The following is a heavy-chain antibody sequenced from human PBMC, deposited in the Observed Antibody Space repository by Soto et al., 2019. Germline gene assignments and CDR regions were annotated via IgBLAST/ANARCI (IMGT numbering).Heavy chain of an antibody. CDR3: ARDQDSGGSSTGYYGIDV. Sequence: SETLSLTCTVSGGSISSSSYYWGWIRQPPGKGLEWIGSIYYSGSTYYNPSLKGRVTISVDTSKNQFSLKLSSVTAADTAVYYCARDQDSGGSSTGYYGIDVWGQGTTVTVSS. J-gene: IGHJ6*02. CDR1: GGSISSSSYY. D-gene: IGHD2-15*01. CDR2: IYYSGST. V-gene: IGHV4-39*02.